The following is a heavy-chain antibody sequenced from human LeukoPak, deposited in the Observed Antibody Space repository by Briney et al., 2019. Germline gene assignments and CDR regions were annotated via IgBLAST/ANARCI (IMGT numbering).Heavy chain of an antibody. CDR3: TRPALGYGDYPGAGFDY. CDR2: IRSKANSYAT. V-gene: IGHV3-73*01. D-gene: IGHD4-17*01. J-gene: IGHJ4*02. Sequence: PGGSLKLSCAASGFTFSGSAMHWVRQASGKGLEWVGRIRSKANSYATTYAASVKGRFTISRDDSKNTAYLQMNSLKTEDTAVYYCTRPALGYGDYPGAGFDYWGQGTLVTVSS. CDR1: GFTFSGSA.